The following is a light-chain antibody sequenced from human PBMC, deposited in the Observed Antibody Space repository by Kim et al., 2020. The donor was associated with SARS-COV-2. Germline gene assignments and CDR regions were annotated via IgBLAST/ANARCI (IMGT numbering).Light chain of an antibody. Sequence: WGQTVRITCQGDSLRSDYASCYQQKPGQAPVLVIYGKNNRPSGIPDRFSGSSSGNTASLTITGAQAEDEADYYCNSRDSSGNHWVFGGGTQLTVL. CDR1: SLRSDY. CDR3: NSRDSSGNHWV. CDR2: GKN. J-gene: IGLJ3*02. V-gene: IGLV3-19*01.